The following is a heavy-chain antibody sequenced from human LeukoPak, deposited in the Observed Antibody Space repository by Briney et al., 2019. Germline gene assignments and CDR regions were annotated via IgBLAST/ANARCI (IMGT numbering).Heavy chain of an antibody. CDR2: ISYDGSNK. Sequence: GGSLRLSCAASGFTFSSYGMHWVRQAPGKGLEWVAVISYDGSNKYYADSVKGRFTIPRDNSKNTLYLQMNSLRAEDTAVYYCAKDRITGTTWDDYWGQGTLVTVSS. J-gene: IGHJ4*02. D-gene: IGHD1-7*01. CDR1: GFTFSSYG. CDR3: AKDRITGTTWDDY. V-gene: IGHV3-30*18.